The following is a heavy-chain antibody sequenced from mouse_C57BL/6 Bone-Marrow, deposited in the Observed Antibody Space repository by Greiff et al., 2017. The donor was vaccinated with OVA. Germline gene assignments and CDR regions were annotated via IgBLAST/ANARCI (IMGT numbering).Heavy chain of an antibody. CDR1: GYTFTDYY. V-gene: IGHV1-26*01. Sequence: EVQLQQSGPELVKPGASVKISCKASGYTFTDYYMNWVKQSHGKSLEWIGDINPNNGGTSYNQKFKGKATLTVDKSSSTAYMELRSLTSEDSAVYYCAREGDSLAYWGQGTLVTVSA. J-gene: IGHJ3*01. CDR2: INPNNGGT. CDR3: AREGDSLAY. D-gene: IGHD3-3*01.